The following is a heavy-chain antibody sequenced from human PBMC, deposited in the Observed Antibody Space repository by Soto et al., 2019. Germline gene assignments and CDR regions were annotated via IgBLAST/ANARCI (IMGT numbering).Heavy chain of an antibody. Sequence: PSQTLSLTCVISGDSVSSNSATWNLIRQSPSRGLEWLGRTYYRSKWYYDYAVSVKSRITINPGTSKNQFSLQLNSVTPEDTAVYYCARDPVTAADYFDYWGPGTLVTVSS. CDR3: ARDPVTAADYFDY. J-gene: IGHJ4*02. V-gene: IGHV6-1*01. CDR2: TYYRSKWYY. D-gene: IGHD6-13*01. CDR1: GDSVSSNSAT.